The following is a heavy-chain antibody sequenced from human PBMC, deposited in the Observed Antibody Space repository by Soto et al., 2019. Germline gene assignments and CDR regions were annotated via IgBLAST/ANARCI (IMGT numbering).Heavy chain of an antibody. CDR3: AKGFYGSGSYYNERAFDS. J-gene: IGHJ4*02. Sequence: GGSLRLSCAASGFTFSNYAISWVRQTPGKGLEWVSVISGSGDFTYYTDSVKGRFTISRDNPKNTIYLQMNSLRAEDTAVYYCAKGFYGSGSYYNERAFDSWGQGTLVTVSS. CDR2: ISGSGDFT. D-gene: IGHD3-10*01. V-gene: IGHV3-23*01. CDR1: GFTFSNYA.